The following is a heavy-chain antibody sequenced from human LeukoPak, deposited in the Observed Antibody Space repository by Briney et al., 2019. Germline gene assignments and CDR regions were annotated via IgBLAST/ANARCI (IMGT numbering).Heavy chain of an antibody. J-gene: IGHJ4*02. CDR3: ARDLDYFDSSGSHRRRNYFDY. Sequence: GGSLRLSCAASGLTVSTSYMTWVRQAPGKGLEWVSIIHSDGSTYYADSVKGRFTISRDNYKNTLYLQMNSLRGEDTAMYYCARDLDYFDSSGSHRRRNYFDYWGQGTLVTVSS. CDR1: GLTVSTSY. D-gene: IGHD3-22*01. CDR2: IHSDGST. V-gene: IGHV3-53*01.